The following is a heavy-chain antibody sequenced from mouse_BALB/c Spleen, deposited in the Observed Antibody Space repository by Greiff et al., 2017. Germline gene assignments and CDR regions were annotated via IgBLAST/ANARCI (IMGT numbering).Heavy chain of an antibody. CDR1: GYSITSDYA. V-gene: IGHV3-2*02. J-gene: IGHJ1*01. CDR2: ISYSGST. CDR3: ARGGYYGDWYFDV. D-gene: IGHD1-1*01. Sequence: EVQRVESGPGLVKPSQSLSLTCTVTGYSITSDYAWNWIRQFPGNKLEWMGYISYSGSTSYNPSLKSRISITRDTSKNQFFLQLNSVTTEDTATYYCARGGYYGDWYFDVWGAGTTGTVSS.